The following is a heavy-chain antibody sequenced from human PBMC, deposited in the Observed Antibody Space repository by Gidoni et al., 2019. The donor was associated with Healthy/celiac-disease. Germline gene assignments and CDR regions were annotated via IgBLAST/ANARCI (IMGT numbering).Heavy chain of an antibody. CDR2: ISYDGSNK. Sequence: QVQLVESGGGVVQPGRSLRLSSAASGFTFSSYGMHWVRQAPGKGLEWVAVISYDGSNKYYADTVKGRFTISRDNSKNTLYLQMNSLRAEDTAVYYCAKDLWQQLVRGNWFDPWGQGTLVTVSS. V-gene: IGHV3-30*18. CDR1: GFTFSSYG. D-gene: IGHD6-13*01. CDR3: AKDLWQQLVRGNWFDP. J-gene: IGHJ5*02.